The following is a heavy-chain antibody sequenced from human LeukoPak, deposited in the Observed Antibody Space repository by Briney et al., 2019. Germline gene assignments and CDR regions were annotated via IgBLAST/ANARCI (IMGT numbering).Heavy chain of an antibody. V-gene: IGHV4-39*07. CDR2: IYYSGST. D-gene: IGHD4-11*01. CDR3: ARAATVPYGLDV. J-gene: IGHJ6*02. Sequence: SETLSLTCTVSGGSISSSSYYWGWIRQPPGKGLEWIGSIYYSGSTYYNPSLKSRVTISVDRSKNQFSLNLNSVTAADTAVYYCARAATVPYGLDVWGQGTTVTVSS. CDR1: GGSISSSSYY.